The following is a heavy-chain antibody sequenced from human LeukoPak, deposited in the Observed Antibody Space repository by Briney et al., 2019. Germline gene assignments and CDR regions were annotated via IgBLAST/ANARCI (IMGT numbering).Heavy chain of an antibody. CDR2: IYSGGTI. CDR1: GFTVSSNY. V-gene: IGHV3-53*01. CDR3: GVNSDY. Sequence: GGSLRLSCAASGFTVSSNYMSWVRQAPGKGLEWVSVIYSGGTIYYADSVKGRFTISRDNSKNTLYLQMNSLRAEDTAVYYCGVNSDYWGQGTLVTVSS. J-gene: IGHJ4*02. D-gene: IGHD4-23*01.